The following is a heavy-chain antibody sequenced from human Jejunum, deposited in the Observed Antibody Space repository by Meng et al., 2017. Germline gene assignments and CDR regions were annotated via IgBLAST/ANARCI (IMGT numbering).Heavy chain of an antibody. CDR3: AREHTTSFFSDY. V-gene: IGHV3-13*01. J-gene: IGHJ4*02. Sequence: EVQLVESGGGLVQPGGSLRLSCAASGFTFRNYDFHWVRQAPGKGLEWVSAIGRGGDTYYPGSVKGRFTMSKENAKNSVYLQMNSLTAGDTAVYYCAREHTTSFFSDYWGQGTLVTVSS. D-gene: IGHD2-2*01. CDR2: IGRGGDT. CDR1: GFTFRNYD.